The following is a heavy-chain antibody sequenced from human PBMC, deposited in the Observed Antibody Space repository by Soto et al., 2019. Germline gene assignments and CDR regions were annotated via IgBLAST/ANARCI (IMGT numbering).Heavy chain of an antibody. CDR2: IWYDGSNK. V-gene: IGHV3-33*01. CDR3: ARDSVEMEYSCFGYYYYYGMDV. J-gene: IGHJ6*02. D-gene: IGHD5-12*01. CDR1: GFTFSSYG. Sequence: PGGSLRLSCAASGFTFSSYGMHWVRQAPGKGLEWVAVIWYDGSNKYYADSVKGRFTISRDNSKNTLYLQMNSLRAEDTAVYYCARDSVEMEYSCFGYYYYYGMDVWGQGTTVTVSS.